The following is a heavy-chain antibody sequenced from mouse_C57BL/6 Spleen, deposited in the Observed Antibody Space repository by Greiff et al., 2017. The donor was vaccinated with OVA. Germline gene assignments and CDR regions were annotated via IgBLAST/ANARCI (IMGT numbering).Heavy chain of an antibody. Sequence: QVQLQQPGAELVKPGASVKLSCKASGYTFTSYWMQWVKQRPGQGLEWIGEIDPSDSYTNYNQKFKGKATLTVDTSSSTAYMQLSSLTSEDSAVYYCARSGQLRSYYYAMDYWGQGTSVTVSS. J-gene: IGHJ4*01. CDR1: GYTFTSYW. V-gene: IGHV1-50*01. D-gene: IGHD3-2*02. CDR3: ARSGQLRSYYYAMDY. CDR2: IDPSDSYT.